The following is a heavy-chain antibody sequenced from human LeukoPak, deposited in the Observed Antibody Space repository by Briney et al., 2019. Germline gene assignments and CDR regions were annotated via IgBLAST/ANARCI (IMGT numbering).Heavy chain of an antibody. Sequence: TGGSLRLSCAASGFTVSSNYMSWVRQAPGKGLEWVSVIYSGGSTCYADSVKGRFTISRDNSKNTLYLQMNSLRAGDTAVYYCARENLAAASFDYWGQGTLVTVSS. J-gene: IGHJ4*02. D-gene: IGHD6-13*01. V-gene: IGHV3-53*01. CDR3: ARENLAAASFDY. CDR2: IYSGGST. CDR1: GFTVSSNY.